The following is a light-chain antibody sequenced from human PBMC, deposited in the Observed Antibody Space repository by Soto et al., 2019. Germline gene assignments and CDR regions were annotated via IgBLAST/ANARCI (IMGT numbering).Light chain of an antibody. CDR2: AAS. CDR3: LQDFDYPRT. CDR1: QGIRNE. V-gene: IGKV1-6*01. J-gene: IGKJ1*01. Sequence: ATPMTQSPSSLSASVGETVTITCRASQGIRNELAWYQQAPGKAPKLLIDAASSVQSEVPSRFSGSGSDTDFILTISSLQPEDFATYYCLQDFDYPRTFGQGTKVEI.